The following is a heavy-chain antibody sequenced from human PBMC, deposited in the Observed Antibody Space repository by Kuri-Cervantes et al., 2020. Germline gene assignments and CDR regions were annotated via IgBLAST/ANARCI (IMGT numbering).Heavy chain of an antibody. CDR3: ARVHYYGSGSSPGYYYYMDV. J-gene: IGHJ6*03. V-gene: IGHV3-23*01. CDR1: GFTFSSYA. Sequence: GGSLRLSCAASGFTFSSYAMSWVRQAPGKGLEWVSAISGSGGSTYYAGSVKGRFSISRDNSKNTLYLLMNSLRAGDTAVYYCARVHYYGSGSSPGYYYYMDVWGKGTTVTVSS. CDR2: ISGSGGST. D-gene: IGHD3-10*01.